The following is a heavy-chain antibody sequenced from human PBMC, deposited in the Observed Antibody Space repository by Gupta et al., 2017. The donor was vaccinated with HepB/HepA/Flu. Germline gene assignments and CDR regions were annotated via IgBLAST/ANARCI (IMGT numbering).Heavy chain of an antibody. V-gene: IGHV2-70*15. CDR3: ARTGYYDRSGYYYFEN. Sequence: QVTLRESGPALVKPTQTLTLTCTFSGFSLTTTGMCVSWIRQPPGKALEWLARIDWDDDKYYTTSLKTRLTISKDTSKNQVVLTMTNMDPVDTATYYCARTGYYDRSGYYYFENWGQGTLVTVSS. CDR2: IDWDDDK. J-gene: IGHJ4*02. CDR1: GFSLTTTGMC. D-gene: IGHD3-22*01.